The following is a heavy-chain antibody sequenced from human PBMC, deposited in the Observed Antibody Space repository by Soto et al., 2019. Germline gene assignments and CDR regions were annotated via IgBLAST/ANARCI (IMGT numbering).Heavy chain of an antibody. CDR2: ISYDGSNK. V-gene: IGHV3-30*03. CDR3: ASTGRVDY. Sequence: QVQLVESGGSVVQPGRSLRLSCAASGFTFRSDGMHWVRQAPGKGLEWVAVISYDGSNKYYADSVKGRFTISRDNSKNTLYLQMNSLRAEDTAVYYCASTGRVDYWGQGTLVTVSS. J-gene: IGHJ4*02. CDR1: GFTFRSDG. D-gene: IGHD3-10*01.